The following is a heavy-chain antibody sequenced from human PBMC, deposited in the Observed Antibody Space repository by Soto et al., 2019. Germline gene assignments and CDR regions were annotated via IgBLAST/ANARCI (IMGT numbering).Heavy chain of an antibody. J-gene: IGHJ6*02. CDR3: ARIGYYDFWSGYLRPPYYYGMDV. V-gene: IGHV4-39*01. CDR2: IYYSGGT. Sequence: SETLSLTCTVSGGSISSSSYYWGWSRQPPGKGLEWIGSIYYSGGTYYNPPLKSRVTISVDTSKNQFSLKLSSVTAADTAVYYCARIGYYDFWSGYLRPPYYYGMDVWGQGTTVT. CDR1: GGSISSSSYY. D-gene: IGHD3-3*01.